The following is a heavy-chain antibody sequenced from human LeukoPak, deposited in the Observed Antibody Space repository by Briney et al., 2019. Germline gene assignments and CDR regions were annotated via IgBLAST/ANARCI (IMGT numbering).Heavy chain of an antibody. J-gene: IGHJ4*02. V-gene: IGHV3-30-3*01. D-gene: IGHD1-26*01. Sequence: GGSLRLSCAASGFTFNTYAIHWVRQAPGKGLEWVAVISYDGSNKFYADSVKGRFTISRDNSKNTLYLQMSSLRPEDTAVYYCAKSPSGSPGVFDYWGQGTLVTVSS. CDR2: ISYDGSNK. CDR1: GFTFNTYA. CDR3: AKSPSGSPGVFDY.